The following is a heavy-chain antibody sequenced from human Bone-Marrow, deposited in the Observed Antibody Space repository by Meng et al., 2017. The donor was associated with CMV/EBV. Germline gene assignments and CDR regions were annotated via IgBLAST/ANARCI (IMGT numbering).Heavy chain of an antibody. Sequence: SETLSLTCTVSGGSISSGDYYWSWIRQPPGKGLEWIGYIYYSGSTYYNPSLKSRVTISVDTSKNQFSLKLSSVTAADTAVYYCARDICPRITMVRGVHGENWFDPWGQGTLVTVSS. J-gene: IGHJ5*02. CDR3: ARDICPRITMVRGVHGENWFDP. D-gene: IGHD3-10*01. V-gene: IGHV4-30-4*08. CDR1: GGSISSGDYY. CDR2: IYYSGST.